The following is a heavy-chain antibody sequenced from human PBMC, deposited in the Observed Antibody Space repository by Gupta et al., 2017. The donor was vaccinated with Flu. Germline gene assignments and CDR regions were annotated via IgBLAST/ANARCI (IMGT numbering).Heavy chain of an antibody. D-gene: IGHD3-22*01. CDR2: INRSGGST. CDR1: GFVFSRYA. CDR3: AKADEVVITFFDS. V-gene: IGHV3-23*04. J-gene: IGHJ4*02. Sequence: EVQLVESGGGLVQPGGSLRLSCAASGFVFSRYAMAWVRQAPGKGLKWVSGINRSGGSTFYADSVKGRFTISRDNSKNTLYLQMNSLRAEDTAVYYCAKADEVVITFFDSWGQGTLATVSS.